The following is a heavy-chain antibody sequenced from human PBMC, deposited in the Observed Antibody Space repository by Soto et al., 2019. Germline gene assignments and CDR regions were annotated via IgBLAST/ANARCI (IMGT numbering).Heavy chain of an antibody. CDR1: GGSISSFY. Sequence: SETLSLTCTISGGSISSFYWNWIRQPPGKGLEWIGYIYYTGSTNYNPALKSRVTMSVDTSKNQFSLKLSSVTAAATAVYYCVRETLRWFDPWGQGTLVTVSS. CDR3: VRETLRWFDP. V-gene: IGHV4-59*01. J-gene: IGHJ5*02. CDR2: IYYTGST.